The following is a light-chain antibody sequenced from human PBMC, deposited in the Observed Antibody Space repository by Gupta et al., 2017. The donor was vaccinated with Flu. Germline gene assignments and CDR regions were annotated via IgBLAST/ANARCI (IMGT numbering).Light chain of an antibody. J-gene: IGKJ4*01. CDR2: DAS. CDR3: QQRSNWLA. Sequence: EIVLTQSPATLSLSPGERATLSSRASQNVSSYLAWYQQKPGQAPRLLIYDASNRATGIPARFSGSGSGTDFTPTSSSLEPEDFAVYYCQQRSNWLAFGGGTKVEIK. CDR1: QNVSSY. V-gene: IGKV3-11*01.